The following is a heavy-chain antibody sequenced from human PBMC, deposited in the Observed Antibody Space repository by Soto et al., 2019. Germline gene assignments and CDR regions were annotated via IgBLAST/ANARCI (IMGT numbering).Heavy chain of an antibody. D-gene: IGHD6-19*01. V-gene: IGHV3-23*01. CDR3: AKCAGSGWYPDY. J-gene: IGHJ4*02. CDR1: GFTISSNA. CDR2: ISGSGTNT. Sequence: QPGETLRLSCAASGFTISSNAMRWVRQAQGKGLEWVSAISGSGTNTYYSDSVKGRFTISRDNSKNTLFLQLNSLRAEVSAVYYCAKCAGSGWYPDYWGQGTLVTVSS.